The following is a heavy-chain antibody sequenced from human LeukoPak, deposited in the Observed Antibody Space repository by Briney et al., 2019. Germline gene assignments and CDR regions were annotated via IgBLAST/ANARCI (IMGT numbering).Heavy chain of an antibody. D-gene: IGHD2-15*01. Sequence: SETLSLTCAVYGGSFSGYYWSWIRQPPGKGLEWIGEINHSGSTNYNPSLKSRVTISVDMSKNQFSLKLSSVTAADTAVYYCAGHGGYRFDPWGQGTLVTVSS. CDR3: AGHGGYRFDP. CDR2: INHSGST. CDR1: GGSFSGYY. J-gene: IGHJ5*02. V-gene: IGHV4-34*01.